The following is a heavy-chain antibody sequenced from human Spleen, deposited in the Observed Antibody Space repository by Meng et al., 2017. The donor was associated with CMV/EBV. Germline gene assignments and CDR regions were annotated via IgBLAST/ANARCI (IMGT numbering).Heavy chain of an antibody. Sequence: SVKVSCKASGGTFSSYAISWVRQAPGQGLEWMGGIIPIFGTANYAQKFQGRVTITTDESTSTAYMELSSLRSEDTAVYYCASTAHFGVVTNVFDYWGQGTLVTVSS. V-gene: IGHV1-69*05. CDR2: IIPIFGTA. CDR1: GGTFSSYA. J-gene: IGHJ4*02. CDR3: ASTAHFGVVTNVFDY. D-gene: IGHD3-3*01.